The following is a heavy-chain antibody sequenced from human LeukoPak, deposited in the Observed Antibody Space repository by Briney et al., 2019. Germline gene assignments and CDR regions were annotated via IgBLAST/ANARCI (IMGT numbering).Heavy chain of an antibody. J-gene: IGHJ6*02. CDR1: GFTFDDYT. CDR2: ISWDGGST. Sequence: GGSLRLSCAASGFTFDDYTMHWVRQAPGKGLEWVSLISWDGGSTYYADSVKGRFTISRDNSKNSLYLQMNSLRTEDTALYYCAKDMSPDFWSGNSGMDVWGQGTTVTVSS. CDR3: AKDMSPDFWSGNSGMDV. V-gene: IGHV3-43*01. D-gene: IGHD3-3*01.